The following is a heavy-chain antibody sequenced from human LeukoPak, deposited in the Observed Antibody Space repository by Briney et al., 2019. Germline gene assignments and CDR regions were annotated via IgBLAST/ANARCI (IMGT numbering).Heavy chain of an antibody. D-gene: IGHD6-6*01. Sequence: PGGSLRLSCAASGNYWMHWVRQAPGKGLVWVSHINSDGSWTSYADSVKGRFTISRDNAKNSLYLQMNSLRAEDTALYYCAKDMGAARLSTFEYWGQGTLVTVSS. J-gene: IGHJ4*02. CDR3: AKDMGAARLSTFEY. CDR2: INSDGSWT. CDR1: GNYW. V-gene: IGHV3-74*01.